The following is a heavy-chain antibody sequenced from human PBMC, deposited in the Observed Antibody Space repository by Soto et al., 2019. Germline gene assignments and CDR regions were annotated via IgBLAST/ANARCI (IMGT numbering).Heavy chain of an antibody. CDR3: TRDWEITVSTWSFGGF. CDR1: GGTFSPYT. V-gene: IGHV1-69*08. Sequence: QVQLVQSGAEVKKPGSSVKVSCKASGGTFSPYTINCVLQAPGQGLEWMGRIIPFHGVTNYAQKFQARVTITADKSTSTAYMELRGLRFEDTAMDYCTRDWEITVSTWSFGGFWGRGTLVTVSS. D-gene: IGHD3-10*01. CDR2: IIPFHGVT. J-gene: IGHJ4*02.